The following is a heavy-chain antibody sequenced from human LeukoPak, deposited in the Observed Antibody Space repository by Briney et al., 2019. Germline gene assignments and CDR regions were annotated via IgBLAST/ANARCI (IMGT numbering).Heavy chain of an antibody. CDR2: INPNSGGT. D-gene: IGHD2-2*01. J-gene: IGHJ4*02. Sequence: ASVKVSCKASGYTFTGYYMHWVRQAPGQGLEWMGWINPNSGGTNYAQKFQGGVTMTRDTSISTAYMELSRLRSDDTAVYYCASWGGYCSSTSCYYFDYWGQGTLVTVSS. CDR1: GYTFTGYY. V-gene: IGHV1-2*02. CDR3: ASWGGYCSSTSCYYFDY.